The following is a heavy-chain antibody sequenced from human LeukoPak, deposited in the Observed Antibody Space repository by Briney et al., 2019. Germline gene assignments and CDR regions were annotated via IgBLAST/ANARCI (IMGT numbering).Heavy chain of an antibody. V-gene: IGHV3-49*04. CDR1: GFTFGDDA. J-gene: IGHJ4*02. CDR3: AKYYYDTRDYSRYFDF. Sequence: GGSLRLSCTTSGFTFGDDAMSWGRQAPGKGVEGVGVIRSKADGGATEYAASVRGRFIISRDDSNSIACMQMNSLTTEDTAVYYCAKYYYDTRDYSRYFDFWGQGTVVTVSS. CDR2: IRSKADGGAT. D-gene: IGHD3-22*01.